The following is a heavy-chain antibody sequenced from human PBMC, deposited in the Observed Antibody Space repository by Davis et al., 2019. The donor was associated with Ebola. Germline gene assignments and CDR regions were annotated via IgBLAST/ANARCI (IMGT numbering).Heavy chain of an antibody. CDR3: AKRWQVRYFGY. Sequence: PGGSLRLSCAASGFPFSTYVMTWVRQAPGKGLEWVSAISSSGDTTYYADPVKGRFTISRDNSKNTVDLHMNSLRVEDTAVYYCAKRWQVRYFGYWGQGTLVTVSS. CDR2: ISSSGDTT. V-gene: IGHV3-23*01. J-gene: IGHJ4*02. CDR1: GFPFSTYV. D-gene: IGHD4-23*01.